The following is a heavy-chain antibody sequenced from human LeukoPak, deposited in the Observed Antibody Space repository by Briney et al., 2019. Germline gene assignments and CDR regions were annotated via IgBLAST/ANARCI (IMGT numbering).Heavy chain of an antibody. V-gene: IGHV3-74*01. CDR3: ARGGSGSSYLVHI. CDR2: ISTDGSST. D-gene: IGHD1-26*01. CDR1: GFTFSSYW. J-gene: IGHJ4*02. Sequence: PGGSLRLSCAASGFTFSSYWMHWVRQAPGEGLVWVSLISTDGSSTRYADSVKGRFTTSRDNAKNTLYVQMNSLRAEDTAVYYCARGGSGSSYLVHIWGQGTLVTVSS.